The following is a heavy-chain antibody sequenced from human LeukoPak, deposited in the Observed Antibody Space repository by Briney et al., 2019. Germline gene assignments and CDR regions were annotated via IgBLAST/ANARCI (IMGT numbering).Heavy chain of an antibody. V-gene: IGHV3-33*01. Sequence: PGRSLRLSCAASGFTFSSYGMHWVRQAPGQGLEWVAVIWYDGSNKYYADSVKGRFTISRDNSKNTLYLQMNSLRAEDTAVYYCARDNDLTGYYGLGYWGQGTLVTVSS. CDR3: ARDNDLTGYYGLGY. CDR1: GFTFSSYG. J-gene: IGHJ4*02. D-gene: IGHD3-9*01. CDR2: IWYDGSNK.